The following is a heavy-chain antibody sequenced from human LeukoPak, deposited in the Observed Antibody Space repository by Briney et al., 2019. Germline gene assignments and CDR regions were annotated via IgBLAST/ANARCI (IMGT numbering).Heavy chain of an antibody. J-gene: IGHJ4*02. V-gene: IGHV3-33*08. D-gene: IGHD3-22*01. CDR2: IWYDGSNK. Sequence: GGSLRLSCAASGFTFDNFAMHWVRHAPGKGLEWVAVIWYDGSNKCYADSVKGRFTISRDNSKNTLYLQTNSLRAEDTAVYYCAREGYYDSSASFDYWGQGTLVTVSS. CDR3: AREGYYDSSASFDY. CDR1: GFTFDNFA.